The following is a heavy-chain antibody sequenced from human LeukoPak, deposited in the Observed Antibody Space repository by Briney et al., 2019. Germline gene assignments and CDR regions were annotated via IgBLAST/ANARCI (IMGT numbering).Heavy chain of an antibody. Sequence: ASVKVSCKASGYTFSGYYIHWVRQAPGQGLEWMGWISPYNGGTNYAQNFQGRITMTRDTSITTAYMELSRLGSDDTAVYYCARDPRYYDFWGGYYNEDYYYYYMDVWGKGTTVTVSS. CDR2: ISPYNGGT. J-gene: IGHJ6*03. V-gene: IGHV1-2*02. CDR3: ARDPRYYDFWGGYYNEDYYYYYMDV. D-gene: IGHD3-3*01. CDR1: GYTFSGYY.